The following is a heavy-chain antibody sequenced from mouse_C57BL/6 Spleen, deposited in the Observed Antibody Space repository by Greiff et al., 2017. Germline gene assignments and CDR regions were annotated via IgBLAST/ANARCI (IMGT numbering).Heavy chain of an antibody. CDR1: GYTFTSYT. CDR3: ARELGRGAMDY. CDR2: INPSSGYT. J-gene: IGHJ4*01. V-gene: IGHV1-4*01. D-gene: IGHD4-1*01. Sequence: QVQLQQSGAELARPGASVKMSCKASGYTFTSYTMHWVKQRPGQGLEWIGYINPSSGYTKYNQKFKDKATLTADKSSSTAYMQLSSLTAEDSAVYYCARELGRGAMDYWGQGTSVTVSS.